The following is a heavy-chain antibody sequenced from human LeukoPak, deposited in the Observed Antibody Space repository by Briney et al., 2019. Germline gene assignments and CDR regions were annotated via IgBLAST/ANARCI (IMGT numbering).Heavy chain of an antibody. V-gene: IGHV4-30-2*01. D-gene: IGHD3-16*01. CDR1: GGSISSGGYS. Sequence: KPSETLSLTCTVSGGSISSGGYSWSWIRQPPGKGLEWIGYIYHTGSTYYNPSLKSRVTISVDRSKNQFSLKLSSMTAADTAVYYCARGGGYVWNWFDSWGQGTLVTVSS. CDR3: ARGGGYVWNWFDS. CDR2: IYHTGST. J-gene: IGHJ5*01.